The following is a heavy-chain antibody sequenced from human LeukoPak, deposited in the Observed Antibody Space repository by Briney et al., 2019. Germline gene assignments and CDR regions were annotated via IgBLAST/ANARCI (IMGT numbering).Heavy chain of an antibody. V-gene: IGHV3-21*06. CDR1: AFTFSTDS. CDR3: ARSLTGDLDWFDP. J-gene: IGHJ5*02. CDR2: ISSNSRYI. D-gene: IGHD7-27*01. Sequence: GGSLRLSCLVSAFTFSTDSMNWVRQAPGKGLEWVSSISSNSRYIYYADSVKGRFTISRDNAKNSLYLQMNSLRAEDTAVYYCARSLTGDLDWFDPWGQGTLVTVSS.